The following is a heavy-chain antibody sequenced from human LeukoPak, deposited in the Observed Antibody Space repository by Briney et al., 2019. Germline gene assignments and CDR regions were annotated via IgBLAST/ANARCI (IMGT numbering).Heavy chain of an antibody. CDR2: IKQDGSEK. J-gene: IGHJ6*03. V-gene: IGHV3-7*03. D-gene: IGHD2-15*01. CDR3: ARGGKFLGYCSGGSCQIYYYYYYMDV. CDR1: GFTFSSYW. Sequence: GGSLRLSCAASGFTFSSYWMSWVRQAPGKGLEWVANIKQDGSEKYYVDSVKGRFTISRDNAKNSLYLQMNSLRAEDTAVYYCARGGKFLGYCSGGSCQIYYYYYYMDVWGKGTTVTVSS.